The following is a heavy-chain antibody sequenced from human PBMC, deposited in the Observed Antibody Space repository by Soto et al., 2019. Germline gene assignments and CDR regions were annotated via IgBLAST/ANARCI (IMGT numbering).Heavy chain of an antibody. Sequence: SETLSLTCAVYGGSFSGYYWSWIRQPPGKGLEWLGEITHGGSTNYSPSLKSRVTISVDTSKKQFSLNLISVTAADTAEYFCARGIAYDYVWGSYRSCLYYWGQGALVTVSS. CDR2: ITHGGST. CDR1: GGSFSGYY. D-gene: IGHD3-16*02. CDR3: ARGIAYDYVWGSYRSCLYY. V-gene: IGHV4-34*01. J-gene: IGHJ4*02.